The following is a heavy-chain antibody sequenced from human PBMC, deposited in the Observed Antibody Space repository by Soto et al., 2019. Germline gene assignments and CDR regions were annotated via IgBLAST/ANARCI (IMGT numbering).Heavy chain of an antibody. CDR2: IYYSGST. CDR1: GGSISSGGYY. CDR3: ARDKQQLPPDSYYYYGMDV. V-gene: IGHV4-31*03. J-gene: IGHJ6*02. Sequence: QVQLQESGPGLVKPSQTLSLTCTVSGGSISSGGYYWSWIRQHPGKGLEWIGYIYYSGSTYYNPSLKSRVTISVDTSKNQFSLKLSSVTAADTAVYYCARDKQQLPPDSYYYYGMDVWGQGTTVTVSS. D-gene: IGHD6-13*01.